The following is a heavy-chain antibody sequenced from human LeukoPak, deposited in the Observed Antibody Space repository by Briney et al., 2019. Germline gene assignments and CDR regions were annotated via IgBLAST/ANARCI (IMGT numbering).Heavy chain of an antibody. Sequence: SETLSLTCAVSGGSISSGGYSWRWLRQPPGKGLEWLGYIYYSGSTYYNPSLKSRVTISVNTSKNQFSLKQRSVAAAEPAVYYCARVWGFRRDYYDSSGYPDHFDYCGQGTLVTVSS. V-gene: IGHV4-30-4*07. J-gene: IGHJ4*02. D-gene: IGHD3-22*01. CDR1: GGSISSGGYS. CDR2: IYYSGST. CDR3: ARVWGFRRDYYDSSGYPDHFDY.